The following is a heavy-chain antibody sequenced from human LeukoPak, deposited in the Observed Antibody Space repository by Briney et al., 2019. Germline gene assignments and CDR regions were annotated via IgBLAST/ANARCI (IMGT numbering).Heavy chain of an antibody. D-gene: IGHD3-22*01. V-gene: IGHV4-34*01. J-gene: IGHJ4*02. CDR2: INHSGST. Sequence: SETLSLTCAVCGGSFSGYYWSWIPQPPGKGLEGIGEINHSGSTNYNPSLKSRVTISVDTSKNHFSLKLSSVTAADTAVYYCARGRRYYDSSGYYTRRGTYYCDYWGQGTLVTVSS. CDR3: ARGRRYYDSSGYYTRRGTYYCDY. CDR1: GGSFSGYY.